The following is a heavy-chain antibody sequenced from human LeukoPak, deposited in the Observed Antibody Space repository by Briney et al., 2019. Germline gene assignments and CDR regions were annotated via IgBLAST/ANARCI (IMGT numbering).Heavy chain of an antibody. J-gene: IGHJ4*02. CDR2: ISNSGSYT. CDR1: GLSFSDSY. Sequence: GGSLRLSCAVSGLSFSDSYMSWIRQAPGKGLEWVSYISNSGSYTAYADSVQGRFTVSRDNARNSLYLQMNSLRAEDTAVYYCAKYDGSSWYQFVDYWGQGTLVTVSS. V-gene: IGHV3-11*03. CDR3: AKYDGSSWYQFVDY. D-gene: IGHD6-13*01.